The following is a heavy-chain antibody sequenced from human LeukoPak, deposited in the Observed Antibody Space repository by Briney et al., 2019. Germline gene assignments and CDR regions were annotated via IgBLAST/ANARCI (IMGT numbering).Heavy chain of an antibody. CDR1: GGSISSGSYY. CDR2: IYHSGST. D-gene: IGHD5-18*01. J-gene: IGHJ4*02. Sequence: PSETLSLTCTVSGGSISSGSYYWSWIRQPAGKGLEWIGSIYHSGSTYYNPSLKSRVTISVDTSKNQFSLKLSSVTAADTAVYYCARVGSGYSYGNTDYWGQGTLVTVSS. CDR3: ARVGSGYSYGNTDY. V-gene: IGHV4-39*07.